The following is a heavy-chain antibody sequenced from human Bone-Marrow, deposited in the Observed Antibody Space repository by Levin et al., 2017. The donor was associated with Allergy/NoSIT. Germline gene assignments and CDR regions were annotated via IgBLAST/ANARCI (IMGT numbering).Heavy chain of an antibody. V-gene: IGHV3-66*01. J-gene: IGHJ5*02. Sequence: PGGSLRLSCAASGFTVSTNYMSWVRQAPGKGLEWVSLIYTGGTTYYADSVKGRFTISRDNSTNTVYLQMNSLRAEDTAVYYCARVLRYYYDSRDLPFDPWGQGTLVTVSS. CDR1: GFTVSTNY. D-gene: IGHD3-22*01. CDR3: ARVLRYYYDSRDLPFDP. CDR2: IYTGGTT.